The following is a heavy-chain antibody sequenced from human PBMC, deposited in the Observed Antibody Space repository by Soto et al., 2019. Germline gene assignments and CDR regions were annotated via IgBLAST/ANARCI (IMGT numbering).Heavy chain of an antibody. D-gene: IGHD2-15*01. J-gene: IGHJ4*02. CDR2: ISSNGESA. CDR1: GFPFSAYA. Sequence: PGGSLRLSCAASGFPFSAYAMHWVRQAPGKGLEYVSAISSNGESAYYANSVKGRFTISRDNSKNTLYLQMNSLRAEDTAVYYCAKVLRGTVVPDYWGQGTLVTVSS. V-gene: IGHV3-64*01. CDR3: AKVLRGTVVPDY.